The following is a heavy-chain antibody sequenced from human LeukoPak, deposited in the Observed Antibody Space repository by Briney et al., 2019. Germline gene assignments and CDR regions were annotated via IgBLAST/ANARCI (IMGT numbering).Heavy chain of an antibody. V-gene: IGHV4-61*01. CDR1: GGSISSSSYY. D-gene: IGHD5/OR15-5a*01. Sequence: SETLSLTCTVSGGSISSSSYYWSWIRQPPGKGLEWIGYIYYSGSTNYNPSLKSRVTISVDTSKNQFPLKLSSVTAADTAVYYCARARLRSYFDYWGQGTLVTVSS. J-gene: IGHJ4*02. CDR3: ARARLRSYFDY. CDR2: IYYSGST.